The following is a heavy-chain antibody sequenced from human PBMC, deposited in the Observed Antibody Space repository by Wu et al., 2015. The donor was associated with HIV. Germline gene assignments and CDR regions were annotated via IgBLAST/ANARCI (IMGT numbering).Heavy chain of an antibody. CDR3: RTGWDLDNYYYYYMTS. D-gene: IGHD5-24*01. Sequence: QVQLLQSGAEVKKPGASVKISCKASGYTFTTYFMYWVRQAPGQGLEWMGIINPGSGSARSAQNFQGRVAMTRDTSTNTVYLELNNVTSEDTAVYFCRTGWDLDNYYYYYMTSGAKGPRSPSP. J-gene: IGHJ6*03. CDR1: GYTFTTYF. V-gene: IGHV1-46*01. CDR2: INPGSGSA.